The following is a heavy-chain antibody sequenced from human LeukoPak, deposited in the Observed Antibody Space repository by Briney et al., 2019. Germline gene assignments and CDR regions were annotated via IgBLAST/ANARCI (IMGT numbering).Heavy chain of an antibody. Sequence: GGSLRLSCAASGFTFDDYGMSWVRQAPGKGLEWVSGINWNGGSTSYADSVKGRFTISRDNAQNSLYLQMNSLRAEATALYYCARFSVRGVHYYYYMDVWGKGTTVTVSS. D-gene: IGHD3-10*01. CDR3: ARFSVRGVHYYYYMDV. V-gene: IGHV3-20*04. CDR1: GFTFDDYG. CDR2: INWNGGST. J-gene: IGHJ6*03.